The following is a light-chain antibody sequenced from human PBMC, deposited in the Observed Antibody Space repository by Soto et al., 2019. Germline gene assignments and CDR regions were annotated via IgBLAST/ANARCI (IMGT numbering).Light chain of an antibody. CDR2: TAS. V-gene: IGKV1-39*01. J-gene: IGKJ3*01. Sequence: DIQMTQSPSSLSASVGDRVTITCRASQSISNYLNWYQQKPGKAPKLLIYTASSLQSGVPSRFSASGSGTGFTLTITSLQPEDFATYYCQQSYATPQTFGHGTKVDIK. CDR3: QQSYATPQT. CDR1: QSISNY.